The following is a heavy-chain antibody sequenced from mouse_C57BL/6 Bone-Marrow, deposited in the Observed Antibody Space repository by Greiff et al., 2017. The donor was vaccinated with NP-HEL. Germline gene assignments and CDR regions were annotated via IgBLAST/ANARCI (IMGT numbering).Heavy chain of an antibody. CDR2: IDPSDSYT. CDR1: GYTFTSYW. J-gene: IGHJ2*01. V-gene: IGHV1-69*01. D-gene: IGHD2-1*01. CDR3: ARIEGYGNYNFDY. Sequence: VQLQQPGAELVMPGASVKLSCKASGYTFTSYWMHWVKQRPGQGLEWIGEIDPSDSYTNYNQKFKGKSTLTVDKSSSTAYMQLSSLTSEDSAVYYCARIEGYGNYNFDYWGQGTTLTVSS.